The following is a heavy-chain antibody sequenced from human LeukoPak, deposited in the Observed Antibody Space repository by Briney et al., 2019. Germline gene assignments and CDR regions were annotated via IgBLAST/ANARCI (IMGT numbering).Heavy chain of an antibody. CDR3: ARGNFWSGYPYFDY. J-gene: IGHJ4*02. CDR2: IYYSGST. D-gene: IGHD3-3*01. CDR1: GGSISSGDYY. V-gene: IGHV4-30-4*01. Sequence: PSETLSLTCTVSGGSISSGDYYWGWIRQPPGTGLEWIVYIYYSGSTYYNPSLKSLVTISVDTSKNQFSLKLSSVTAADTAVYYCARGNFWSGYPYFDYWGQGTLVTVSS.